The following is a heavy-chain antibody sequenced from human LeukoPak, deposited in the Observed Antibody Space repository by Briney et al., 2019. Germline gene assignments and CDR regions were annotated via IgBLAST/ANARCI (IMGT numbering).Heavy chain of an antibody. J-gene: IGHJ4*02. CDR2: INHSGST. V-gene: IGHV4-34*01. Sequence: SEALSLTCAVYGGSFSGYYWSWIRQPPGKGLEWIGEINHSGSTNYNPSLKSRVTISVVTSKNQFSLKLSSVTAADTAVYYCARVGQTVIYFDYWGQGTLVTVSS. CDR3: ARVGQTVIYFDY. CDR1: GGSFSGYY. D-gene: IGHD4-17*01.